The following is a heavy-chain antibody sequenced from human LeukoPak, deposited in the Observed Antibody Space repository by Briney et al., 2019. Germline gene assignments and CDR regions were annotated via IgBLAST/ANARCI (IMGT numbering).Heavy chain of an antibody. CDR1: GFTFSSYG. J-gene: IGHJ4*02. CDR2: IRYDGSNK. Sequence: GGSLRLSCAASGFTFSSYGMHWVRQAPGKGLEWVAFIRYDGSNKYYADSVKGRFTISRDNSKNTLYLQMNSLRAEDTAVYYCAKGGRSIRFDFDYWGQGTLVTVSS. V-gene: IGHV3-30*02. D-gene: IGHD3-16*01. CDR3: AKGGRSIRFDFDY.